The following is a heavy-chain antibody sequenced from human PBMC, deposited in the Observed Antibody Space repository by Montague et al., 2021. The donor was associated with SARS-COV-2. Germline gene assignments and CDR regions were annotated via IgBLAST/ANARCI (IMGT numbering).Heavy chain of an antibody. J-gene: IGHJ3*01. D-gene: IGHD3-3*01. CDR3: ARGQVTISGVLIFIPAAGHLDG. CDR2: TYYRSWWRS. V-gene: IGHV6-1*01. Sequence: CAISGDSVSSTSASWNWIRQFPSRGLEWLGRTYYRSWWRSQYPGSLESRITISGDTSKKQFSLKLQSVTPADTAVYYCARGQVTISGVLIFIPAAGHLDGWGQGTSVTVSS. CDR1: GDSVSSTSAS.